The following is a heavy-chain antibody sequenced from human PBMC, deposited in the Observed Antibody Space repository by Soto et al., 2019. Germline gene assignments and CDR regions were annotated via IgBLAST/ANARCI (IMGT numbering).Heavy chain of an antibody. CDR1: GFTFSSYA. CDR3: AKDRGGYDFWSGYYWYGSNWFDP. D-gene: IGHD3-3*01. V-gene: IGHV3-23*01. J-gene: IGHJ5*02. CDR2: ISGSGGST. Sequence: PGGSLRLSCAASGFTFSSYAMSWVRQAPGKGLEWVSAISGSGGSTYYADSVKGRFTISRDNSKNTLYLQMNSLRAEDTAVYYCAKDRGGYDFWSGYYWYGSNWFDPWGQGTLVTVSS.